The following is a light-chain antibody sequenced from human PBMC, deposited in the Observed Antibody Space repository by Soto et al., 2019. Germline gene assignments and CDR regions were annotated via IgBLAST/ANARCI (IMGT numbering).Light chain of an antibody. CDR3: LHDHDYPWP. V-gene: IGKV1-6*01. J-gene: IGKJ1*01. CDR1: QGVGND. CDR2: AAS. Sequence: AIQMTQSPSSLSASVGDRVTVTCRASQGVGNDLAWYQQIPGKAPKLLIYAASTIQSGVPSRFSCIGSCTDFPLTISGLRPEDSAFYFCLHDHDYPWPFGQGPKVDIK.